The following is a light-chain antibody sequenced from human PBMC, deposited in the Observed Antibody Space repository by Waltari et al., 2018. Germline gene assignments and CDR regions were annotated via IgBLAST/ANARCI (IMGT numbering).Light chain of an antibody. CDR3: QQYNNWRT. V-gene: IGKV3D-15*01. J-gene: IGKJ2*01. CDR1: QSISRN. Sequence: EVLMTQSPATLSVSPGESATLPCRASQSISRNLALYQQKPGQAPRLLIYGASTRAPGIPARFSGSGSGTEFTLSISSVQSEDFGVYYCQQYNNWRTFGQGTKLEI. CDR2: GAS.